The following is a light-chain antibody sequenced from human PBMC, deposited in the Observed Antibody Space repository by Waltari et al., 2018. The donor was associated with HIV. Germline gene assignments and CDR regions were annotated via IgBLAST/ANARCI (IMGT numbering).Light chain of an antibody. CDR2: GAS. CDR3: QQYKNWPSIT. J-gene: IGKJ5*01. V-gene: IGKV3-15*01. Sequence: EIVMPQSPATLSVSPGERATLSCRASQSVSSNLAWYQQKPGQAPRLLIYGASTRATGIPARFSGSGSGTEDTLTISSLQSEDFAVDYCQQYKNWPSITFGQGTRLEIK. CDR1: QSVSSN.